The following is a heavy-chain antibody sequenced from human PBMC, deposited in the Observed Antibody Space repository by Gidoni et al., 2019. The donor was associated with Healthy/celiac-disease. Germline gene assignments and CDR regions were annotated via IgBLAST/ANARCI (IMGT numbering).Heavy chain of an antibody. J-gene: IGHJ4*02. CDR1: GGSISSYY. Sequence: QVQLQESGPGLVKPAETLSLTCTVAGGSISSYYWSWIRQPPGKGLEWIGYIYYSGSTNYNPSLKSRVTISVDTSKNQFSLKLSSVTAADTAVYYCARVDSSGYYRYWGQGTLVTVSS. CDR2: IYYSGST. V-gene: IGHV4-59*01. CDR3: ARVDSSGYYRY. D-gene: IGHD3-22*01.